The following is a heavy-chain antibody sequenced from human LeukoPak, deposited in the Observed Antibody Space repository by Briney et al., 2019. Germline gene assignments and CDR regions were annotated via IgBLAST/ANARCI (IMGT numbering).Heavy chain of an antibody. V-gene: IGHV3-33*01. CDR3: TRGEYYYDTSAYQPHDF. CDR2: IWSDGSNK. CDR1: GXSFSSYG. D-gene: IGHD3-22*01. Sequence: GGSLRLSCTTSGXSFSSYGMHWVRQAPGKGLEWVAVIWSDGSNKYYADSVKGRFTISRDNSKSTLYLQMSTLRAEDTAVYYCTRGEYYYDTSAYQPHDFWGQGTLVTVSS. J-gene: IGHJ4*02.